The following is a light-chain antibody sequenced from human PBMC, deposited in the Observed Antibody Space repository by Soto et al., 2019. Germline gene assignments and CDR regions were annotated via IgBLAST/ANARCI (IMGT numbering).Light chain of an antibody. CDR3: CSYAGSSTFGV. CDR1: SGDVVSYNL. Sequence: QSALTQPASVSGSPGQWITISCTGASGDVVSYNLVSWYQQHPGKAPKLMIYEGSKRPSGVSNRFSGSKSGNTASLTISGLQAEDGADYYCCSYAGSSTFGVFGGGTKLTVL. J-gene: IGLJ3*02. CDR2: EGS. V-gene: IGLV2-23*03.